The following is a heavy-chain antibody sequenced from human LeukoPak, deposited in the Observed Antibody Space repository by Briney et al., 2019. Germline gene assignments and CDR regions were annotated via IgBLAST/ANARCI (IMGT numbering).Heavy chain of an antibody. D-gene: IGHD6-13*01. CDR3: TLIEAAGSIDN. J-gene: IGHJ4*02. CDR2: IKSNPDGGTT. V-gene: IGHV3-15*01. CDR1: GFTFSSYG. Sequence: GRSLRLSCAASGFTFSSYGMHWVRQAPGKGLEWVGRIKSNPDGGTTDYAAVVKGRFTISRDDSRNTLYLQMNSLKSEDTAVYYCTLIEAAGSIDNWGQGTLVTVSS.